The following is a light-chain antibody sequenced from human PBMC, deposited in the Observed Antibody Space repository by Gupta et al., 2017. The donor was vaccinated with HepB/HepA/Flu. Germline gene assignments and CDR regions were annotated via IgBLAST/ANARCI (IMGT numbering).Light chain of an antibody. Sequence: QSALPQPASVSGSPGQSITISCTGTSSDVGSYNLVSWYQQHPGKAPKLMIYEVSKRPSGVSNRFSGSKSGNTASLTSSGLQAEDEADYYCCSYAGSSNVVFGGGIKLTVL. V-gene: IGLV2-23*02. CDR2: EVS. CDR1: SSDVGSYNL. CDR3: CSYAGSSNVV. J-gene: IGLJ2*01.